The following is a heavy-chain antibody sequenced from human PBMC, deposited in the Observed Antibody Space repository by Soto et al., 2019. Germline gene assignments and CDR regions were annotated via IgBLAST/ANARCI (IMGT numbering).Heavy chain of an antibody. CDR2: IYYSGST. J-gene: IGHJ4*02. CDR1: GGSISHSGYY. D-gene: IGHD2-2*01. Sequence: QLQLQESGPGLVKPSETLSLTCTVSGGSISHSGYYWGWIRQPPGKGLEWIGNIYYSGSTYFNPSLKSRVTMSVGTSKNQFSLKLSSVTAADTAVYYCARLDLSHPYLPAAMPDYWGQGTLVTVSS. V-gene: IGHV4-39*01. CDR3: ARLDLSHPYLPAAMPDY.